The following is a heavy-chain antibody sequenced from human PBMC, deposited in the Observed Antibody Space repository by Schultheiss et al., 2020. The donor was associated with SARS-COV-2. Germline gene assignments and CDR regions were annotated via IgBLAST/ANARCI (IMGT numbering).Heavy chain of an antibody. Sequence: SQTLSLTCAVYGGSFSGYYWSWIRQPPGKGLEWIGSIYYSGSTNYNPSLKSRVTISVDTSKNQFSLKLSSVTAADTAVYYCARVPKNYYGSGRRDYYFDYWGQGTLVTVSS. J-gene: IGHJ4*02. V-gene: IGHV4-34*01. CDR2: IYYSGST. CDR3: ARVPKNYYGSGRRDYYFDY. D-gene: IGHD3-10*01. CDR1: GGSFSGYY.